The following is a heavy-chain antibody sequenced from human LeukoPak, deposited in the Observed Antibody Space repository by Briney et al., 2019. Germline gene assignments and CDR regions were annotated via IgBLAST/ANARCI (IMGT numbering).Heavy chain of an antibody. CDR3: ARDWNYVPLDY. V-gene: IGHV4-34*01. CDR1: GGSFSGYY. J-gene: IGHJ4*02. D-gene: IGHD1-7*01. CDR2: INHSGST. Sequence: SETLSLTCAGYGGSFSGYYWIWIRQPPGNGLEWIGEINHSGSTNYNPSLKSRVTISVDTSKNQFSLKLSSVTAADTAVYYCARDWNYVPLDYWGQGTLVTVSS.